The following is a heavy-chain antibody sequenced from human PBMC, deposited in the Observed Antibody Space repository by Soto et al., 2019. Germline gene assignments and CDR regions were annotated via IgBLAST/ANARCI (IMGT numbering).Heavy chain of an antibody. D-gene: IGHD6-6*01. CDR2: INSDGSST. CDR3: TRSVSSPYYYGMDV. Sequence: EVQLVESGGGLVQPGGSLRLSCAASGFTFSSYWMHWVRQAPGKGLVWVSRINSDGSSTNYADSVKGRFTISRDNARNTLFLQMDTLRAEDTAVYYCTRSVSSPYYYGMDVWGQGTTVTVSS. J-gene: IGHJ6*01. CDR1: GFTFSSYW. V-gene: IGHV3-74*01.